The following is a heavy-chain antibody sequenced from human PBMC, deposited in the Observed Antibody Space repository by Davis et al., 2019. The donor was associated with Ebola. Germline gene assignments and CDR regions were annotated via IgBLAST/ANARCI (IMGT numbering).Heavy chain of an antibody. D-gene: IGHD2-15*01. V-gene: IGHV4-4*02. Sequence: SETLSPTCAVPGDAISTSNWWSCVRQPPEKGLGWIGEISQSGSTNYNPSLKSRVTISVDKSKNQFSLKLSSVTAADTAVYYCARECSDGVHWLFDPWGQGTLVTASS. J-gene: IGHJ5*02. CDR2: ISQSGST. CDR3: ARECSDGVHWLFDP. CDR1: GDAISTSNW.